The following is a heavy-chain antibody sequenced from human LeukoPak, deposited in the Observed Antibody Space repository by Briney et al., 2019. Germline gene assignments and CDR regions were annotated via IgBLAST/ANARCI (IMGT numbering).Heavy chain of an antibody. V-gene: IGHV3-48*01. CDR2: ISSSGSTI. D-gene: IGHD3-10*01. CDR1: TFTFSSYS. J-gene: IGHJ6*01. CDR3: AELGITIIGGV. Sequence: AGSLTLSCAASTFTFSSYSMKWDRQAPGKGLEWVTYISSSGSTIDYADSVKGRFTISRDKATDSLYRQTTSMEATDAVVSVPAELGITIIGGVWGQGTTVNISS.